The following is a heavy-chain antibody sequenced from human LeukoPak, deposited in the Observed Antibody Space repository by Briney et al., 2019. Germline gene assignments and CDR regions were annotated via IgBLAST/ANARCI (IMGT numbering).Heavy chain of an antibody. J-gene: IGHJ3*02. CDR2: IIPIFGTA. Sequence: ASVKDSFKASGGTFSSYAISWVRQAPGQGLEWMGGIIPIFGTANYAQKFQGRVTITRNTSISTAYMELSSLRSEDTAVYYCARGLRSSWFPPLAFDIWGQGTMVTVSS. V-gene: IGHV1-69*05. CDR1: GGTFSSYA. CDR3: ARGLRSSWFPPLAFDI. D-gene: IGHD6-13*01.